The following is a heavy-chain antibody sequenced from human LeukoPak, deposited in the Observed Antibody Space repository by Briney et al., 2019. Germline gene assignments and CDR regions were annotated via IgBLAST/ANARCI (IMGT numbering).Heavy chain of an antibody. CDR1: GGSLNSGRDS. V-gene: IGHV4-61*02. CDR2: VSSTGST. D-gene: IGHD4-11*01. CDR3: ARSGYSNYYYYSYMDV. Sequence: PSQTLSLTCTVSGGSLNSGRDSWSWVRQSAGKGLEWIGRVSSTGSTNYNAALKSRVAISVDTSKNQFSLKLSSVTAADTAVYYCARSGYSNYYYYSYMDVWGKGTTVTVSS. J-gene: IGHJ6*03.